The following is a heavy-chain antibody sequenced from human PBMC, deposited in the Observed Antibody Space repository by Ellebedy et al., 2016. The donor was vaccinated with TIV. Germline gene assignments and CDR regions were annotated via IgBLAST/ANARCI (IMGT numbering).Heavy chain of an antibody. J-gene: IGHJ4*02. CDR2: INPNSGGT. CDR3: ARGYCSGGSCYSGY. CDR1: GYTFTGYY. D-gene: IGHD2-15*01. V-gene: IGHV1-2*02. Sequence: AASVKVSCKASGYTFTGYYMHWVRQAPGQGLEWMGWINPNSGGTNYAQKFQGRVTMTRDTSISTAYMELSRLRSDDTAVYYCARGYCSGGSCYSGYWGQGTLVTVSS.